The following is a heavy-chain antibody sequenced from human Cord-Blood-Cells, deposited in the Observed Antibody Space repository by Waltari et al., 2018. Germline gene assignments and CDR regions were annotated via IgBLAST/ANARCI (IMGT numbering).Heavy chain of an antibody. D-gene: IGHD6-13*01. Sequence: QVQLVQSGAEVKKPGSPVKVSCKASGGTLSSYAISWVRQAPGQGLEWRGGIIPIFGTANYAQKFQGRVTITADKSTSTAYMELSSLRSEDTAVYYCARGRGSWYTRSNPIFDYWGQGTLVTVSS. CDR3: ARGRGSWYTRSNPIFDY. CDR2: IIPIFGTA. J-gene: IGHJ4*02. CDR1: GGTLSSYA. V-gene: IGHV1-69*06.